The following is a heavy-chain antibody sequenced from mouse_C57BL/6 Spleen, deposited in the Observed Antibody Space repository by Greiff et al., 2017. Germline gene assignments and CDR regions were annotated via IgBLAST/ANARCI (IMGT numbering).Heavy chain of an antibody. D-gene: IGHD2-2*01. Sequence: QVQLKQSGAELVRPGASVTLSCKASGYTFTDYEMHWVKQTPVHGLEWIGAIDPETGGTAYNQKFKGKAILTADKSSSTAYMELRSLTSEDSAVYYCTREGVISGYAMDYWGQGTSVTVSS. J-gene: IGHJ4*01. CDR1: GYTFTDYE. CDR2: IDPETGGT. V-gene: IGHV1-15*01. CDR3: TREGVISGYAMDY.